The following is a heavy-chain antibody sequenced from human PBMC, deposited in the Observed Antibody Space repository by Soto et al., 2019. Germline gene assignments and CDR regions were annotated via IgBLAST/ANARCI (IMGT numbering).Heavy chain of an antibody. CDR3: ARYYAFWSGPNYYSYMDV. CDR2: ISGSASTT. CDR1: GFTFSSYA. Sequence: GGSLRLSCATSGFTFSSYAMSWVRQAPGKGLEWVSAISGSASTTNYADSAEGRFTISRDNAKNTLYLQMTSLRAEDTAVYYCARYYAFWSGPNYYSYMDVWGKGTTVTVSS. D-gene: IGHD3-3*01. J-gene: IGHJ6*03. V-gene: IGHV3-23*01.